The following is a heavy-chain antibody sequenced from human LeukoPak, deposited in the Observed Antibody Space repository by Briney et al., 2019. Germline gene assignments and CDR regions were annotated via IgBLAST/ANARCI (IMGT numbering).Heavy chain of an antibody. Sequence: ASVKVSCKASGYTFTGYYMHWVRQAPGQGLEWMGRINPNSGGTNYAQKFQGRVTMTRDTSLSTAYMELSRLRSDDTAVYYCAREKYSSGWYYFDYWGQGTLVTVSS. J-gene: IGHJ4*02. CDR2: INPNSGGT. CDR3: AREKYSSGWYYFDY. CDR1: GYTFTGYY. D-gene: IGHD6-19*01. V-gene: IGHV1-2*06.